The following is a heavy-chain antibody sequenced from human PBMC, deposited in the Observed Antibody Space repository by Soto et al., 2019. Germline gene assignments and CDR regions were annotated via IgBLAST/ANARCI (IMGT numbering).Heavy chain of an antibody. Sequence: QVQLVESGGGVVQPGRSLRLSCAASGFTFSSYGMHWVRQAPGKGLEWVAVIWYDGSNKYYADSVKGRFTISRDNSKNTLYLQMNSLRAEDTDVYYCARDRGSSWYIDYWGQGTLVTVSS. CDR1: GFTFSSYG. CDR2: IWYDGSNK. V-gene: IGHV3-33*01. J-gene: IGHJ4*02. CDR3: ARDRGSSWYIDY. D-gene: IGHD6-13*01.